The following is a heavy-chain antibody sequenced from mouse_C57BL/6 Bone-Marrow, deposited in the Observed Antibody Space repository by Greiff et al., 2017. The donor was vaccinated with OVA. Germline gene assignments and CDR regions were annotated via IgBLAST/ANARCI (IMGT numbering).Heavy chain of an antibody. CDR2: ISSGGDYI. D-gene: IGHD1-1*01. CDR3: TWRYYGSSYFDN. J-gene: IGHJ2*01. Sequence: EVMLVQSGAGLVKPGGSLKLSCAASGFTFSSYAMSWVRQTPEKRLEWVAYISSGGDYIYYADTVKGRITISRDTARNTLYLQMSSLTSEDTAMYCCTWRYYGSSYFDNWCRGTALSVTA. CDR1: GFTFSSYA. V-gene: IGHV5-9-1*02.